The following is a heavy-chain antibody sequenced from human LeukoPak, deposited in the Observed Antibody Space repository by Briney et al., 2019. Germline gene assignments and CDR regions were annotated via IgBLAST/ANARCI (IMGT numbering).Heavy chain of an antibody. D-gene: IGHD3-3*01. CDR3: ARAILSGYPDS. J-gene: IGHJ4*02. CDR2: IYYSGST. CDR1: DDSITMYY. Sequence: SETLSLTCSVSDDSITMYYWTWIRQPPGKGLEWIGYIYYSGSTNYNPSLKSRVTISLDTSKNQFSLKLSSVTAADTAVYYCARAILSGYPDSWGQGTLVIVSS. V-gene: IGHV4-59*01.